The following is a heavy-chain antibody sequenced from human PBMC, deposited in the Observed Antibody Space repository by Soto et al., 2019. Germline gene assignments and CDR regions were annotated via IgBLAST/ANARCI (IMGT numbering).Heavy chain of an antibody. V-gene: IGHV1-18*01. D-gene: IGHD6-19*01. J-gene: IGHJ4*02. CDR1: CYTLTRYG. Sequence: GGPVKVSCKASCYTLTRYGISWVRQAPGQGLEWMGWISAYNGNTNYAQKLQGRVTMTTDTSTSTAYMELRSLRSDDTAVYYCARAVAGYFDYWGQGTLVTVSS. CDR2: ISAYNGNT. CDR3: ARAVAGYFDY.